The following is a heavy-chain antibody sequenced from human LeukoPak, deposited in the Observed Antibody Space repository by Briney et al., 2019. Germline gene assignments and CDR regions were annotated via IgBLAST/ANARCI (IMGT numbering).Heavy chain of an antibody. V-gene: IGHV3-21*01. D-gene: IGHD3-10*01. Sequence: GGSLRLSCAASGFTFSSYSMNWVRQAPGKGLEWVSSISSSSSYIYYADSVKGRFTISRDSAKNSLYLQMNSLRAEDTAVYYCARGLLYEAFDIWGQGTMVTVSS. CDR2: ISSSSSYI. CDR3: ARGLLYEAFDI. CDR1: GFTFSSYS. J-gene: IGHJ3*02.